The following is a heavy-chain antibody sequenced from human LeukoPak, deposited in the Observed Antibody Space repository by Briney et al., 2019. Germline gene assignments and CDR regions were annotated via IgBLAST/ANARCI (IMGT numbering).Heavy chain of an antibody. V-gene: IGHV4-39*07. J-gene: IGHJ4*02. Sequence: SETLSLTCTVSGGSISSSSYYWGWIRQPPGKGLEWIGSIYYSGSTNYNPSLKGRVTISVDTSKNQFSLKLSSVTAADTAVYYCARSPGYGGYFDYWGQGTLVTVSS. CDR2: IYYSGST. CDR1: GGSISSSSYY. CDR3: ARSPGYGGYFDY. D-gene: IGHD1-26*01.